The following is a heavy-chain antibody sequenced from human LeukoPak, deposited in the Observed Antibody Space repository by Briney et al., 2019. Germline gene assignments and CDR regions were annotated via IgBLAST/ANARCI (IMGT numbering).Heavy chain of an antibody. V-gene: IGHV4-34*01. CDR2: INHSGST. CDR3: ARQVYCSGGSCYQWYFDY. CDR1: GGSFSGYY. D-gene: IGHD2-15*01. Sequence: PSETLSLTCAVYGGSFSGYYWSWIRQPPGKGLEWIGEINHSGSTNYNPSLKSRVTISVDTSKNQFSLKLSSVTAADTAVYYCARQVYCSGGSCYQWYFDYWGQGTLVTVSS. J-gene: IGHJ4*02.